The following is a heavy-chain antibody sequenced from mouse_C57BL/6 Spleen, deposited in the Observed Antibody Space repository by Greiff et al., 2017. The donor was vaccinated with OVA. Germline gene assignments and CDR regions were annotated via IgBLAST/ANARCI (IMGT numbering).Heavy chain of an antibody. Sequence: EVQLVESGPGLVKPSQSLSLTCSVTGYSITSGYYWNWIRQFPANKLEWMGYISYDGSNNYNPSLKNRISITRDTSKNQFFLKLNSVTTEDTATYYCAREGDYDYWYFDVWGTGTTVTGSS. V-gene: IGHV3-6*01. CDR3: AREGDYDYWYFDV. D-gene: IGHD2-4*01. CDR2: ISYDGSN. CDR1: GYSITSGYY. J-gene: IGHJ1*03.